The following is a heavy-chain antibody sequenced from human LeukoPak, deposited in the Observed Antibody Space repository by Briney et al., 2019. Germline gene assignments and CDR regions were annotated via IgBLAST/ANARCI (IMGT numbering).Heavy chain of an antibody. Sequence: PSETLSLTCTVSGGSISSGGYYWSWIRQHPGKGLEWIGYIYYSGSTYYNPSLKSRVTISVDTSKNQFSLKLSSVTAADTAVYYCARDLREYQLLLGYYYYYGMDVWGQGTTVTVSS. D-gene: IGHD2-2*01. J-gene: IGHJ6*02. V-gene: IGHV4-31*03. CDR3: ARDLREYQLLLGYYYYYGMDV. CDR1: GGSISSGGYY. CDR2: IYYSGST.